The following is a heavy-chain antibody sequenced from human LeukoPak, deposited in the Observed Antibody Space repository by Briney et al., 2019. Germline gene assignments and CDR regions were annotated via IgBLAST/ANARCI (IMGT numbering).Heavy chain of an antibody. CDR1: GGTFSSYA. CDR2: IIPIFGTA. D-gene: IGHD3-22*01. CDR3: ARENSSGPPRYYFDY. J-gene: IGHJ4*02. Sequence: SVKVSCKASGGTFSSYAISWVRLAPGQGLEWMGGIIPIFGTANYAQKFQGRVTITADESTSTAYMELSSLRSEDTAVYYCARENSSGPPRYYFDYWAREPWSPSPQ. V-gene: IGHV1-69*13.